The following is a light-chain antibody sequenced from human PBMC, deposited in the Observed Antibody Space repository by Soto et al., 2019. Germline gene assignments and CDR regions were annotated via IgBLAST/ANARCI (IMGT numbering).Light chain of an antibody. CDR1: QSVSSIY. V-gene: IGKV3-20*01. J-gene: IGKJ5*01. Sequence: EIVLTQSPGTLSLSPGERATLSCRASQSVSSIYFAWYQQKPGQAPRLLIYGASSRATSIPDRFSGSGSGTDFTLTISRLEPEDFAVYYCQQFGNSPPSTFGQGTRLEIK. CDR3: QQFGNSPPST. CDR2: GAS.